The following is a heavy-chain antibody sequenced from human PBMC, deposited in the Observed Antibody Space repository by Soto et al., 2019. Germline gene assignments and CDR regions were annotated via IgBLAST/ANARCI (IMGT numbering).Heavy chain of an antibody. V-gene: IGHV4-59*01. CDR3: ARVRRGDSGAYNYYYGMDV. Sequence: SETLSLTCNVSGGSISGYYRSWIRQPPGKGLEWIGYLFHGGNTNYNPSLKSRVTVSLGTSKNQFSLKLTSVTAADTAVYYCARVRRGDSGAYNYYYGMDVWGQGTSVTVSS. D-gene: IGHD4-17*01. J-gene: IGHJ6*02. CDR2: LFHGGNT. CDR1: GGSISGYY.